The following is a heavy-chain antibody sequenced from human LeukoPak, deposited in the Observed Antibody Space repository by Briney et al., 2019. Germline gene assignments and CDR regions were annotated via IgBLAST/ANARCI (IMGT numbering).Heavy chain of an antibody. CDR1: GSIFTTYL. CDR2: VSPGDSDT. D-gene: IGHD3-22*01. V-gene: IGHV5-51*01. CDR3: ARHLDDSSGYYYRTMHYFDY. J-gene: IGHJ4*02. Sequence: GASLEISCQGSGSIFTTYLIGWVRQLPGKGVEWMGVVSPGDSDTRYSPSFQGQVTISADKSISTAYLQWSSLKASDTAMYYCARHLDDSSGYYYRTMHYFDYWGQGTLVTVSS.